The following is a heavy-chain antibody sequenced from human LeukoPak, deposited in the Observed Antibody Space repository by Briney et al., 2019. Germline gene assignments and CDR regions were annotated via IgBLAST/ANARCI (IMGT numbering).Heavy chain of an antibody. Sequence: SETLSLTCAVSGGSISSGGYSWSWIRQPPGKGLEWIGYIYHSGSTYYNPSLKSRVTISVDRSKNQFSLKLSSVTAADTAVYYCARGRESYWYFDLWGRGTLVTVSS. D-gene: IGHD1-26*01. CDR3: ARGRESYWYFDL. CDR2: IYHSGST. CDR1: GGSISSGGYS. V-gene: IGHV4-30-2*01. J-gene: IGHJ2*01.